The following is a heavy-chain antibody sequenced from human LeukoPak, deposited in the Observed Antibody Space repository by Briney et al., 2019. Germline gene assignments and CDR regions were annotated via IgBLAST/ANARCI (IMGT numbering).Heavy chain of an antibody. J-gene: IGHJ5*02. CDR2: IYYSGST. V-gene: IGHV4-39*01. Sequence: PSETLSLTCTVSGGSISSSSYYWGWIRQPPGKGLEWIGSIYYSGSTYYNPSLKSRVTISVDTSKNQFSLKLSSVTAADTAVYYCARHNMVRGVIDWFDPWGQGTLVTVSS. CDR1: GGSISSSSYY. D-gene: IGHD3-10*01. CDR3: ARHNMVRGVIDWFDP.